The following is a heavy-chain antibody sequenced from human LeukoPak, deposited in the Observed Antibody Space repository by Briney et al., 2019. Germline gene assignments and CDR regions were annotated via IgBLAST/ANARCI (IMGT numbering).Heavy chain of an antibody. CDR1: GFTFSSYE. Sequence: EPGGSLRLSCAASGFTFSSYEMNWVRQAPGKGLEWVSYISRSGSPMYYADSVKGRFTISRDNAKNSLYLQMNSLRAEDTAVYYCARVGTQGYFDYWGQGTLVTVSS. J-gene: IGHJ4*02. CDR3: ARVGTQGYFDY. V-gene: IGHV3-48*03. D-gene: IGHD1-1*01. CDR2: ISRSGSPM.